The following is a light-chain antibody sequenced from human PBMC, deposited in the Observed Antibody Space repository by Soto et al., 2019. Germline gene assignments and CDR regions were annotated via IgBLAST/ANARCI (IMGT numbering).Light chain of an antibody. V-gene: IGKV3-20*01. Sequence: VLTQSPGTLSLSPGERATLSCRASQTVTSNYLAWYQQKPGQAPRLLIYGASSRATDIPARFSGSGSGTDFTLTISRLEPEDFALYSCQQYLNLPVTFGQGTRLEIK. J-gene: IGKJ2*01. CDR1: QTVTSNY. CDR2: GAS. CDR3: QQYLNLPVT.